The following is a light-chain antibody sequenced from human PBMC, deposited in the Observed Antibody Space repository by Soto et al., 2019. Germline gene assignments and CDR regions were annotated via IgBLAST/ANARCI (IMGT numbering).Light chain of an antibody. J-gene: IGKJ1*01. CDR3: QQYINLWT. CDR1: QSVSSN. CDR2: GAS. V-gene: IGKV3-15*01. Sequence: IFITHSPSTLSASPPDRVSLAFRASQSVSSNLAWYQQKPGQSPRLLIYGASTRATGIPARFSGSGSGTEFTLTISSLQSEDFAVYYCQQYINLWTFGQGTKVDI.